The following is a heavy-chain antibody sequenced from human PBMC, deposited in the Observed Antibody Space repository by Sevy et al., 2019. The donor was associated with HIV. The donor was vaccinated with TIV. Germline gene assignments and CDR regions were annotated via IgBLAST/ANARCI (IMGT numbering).Heavy chain of an antibody. CDR1: GDSVSSNSAA. Sequence: SQTLSLTCAISGDSVSSNSAAWNWIRQSPSRGLEWLGRTYYRSKWYNDYAVSVKSRISINLDTSKNQFSLQLNSVTPEDTAVDFCATGIPEWELGGHWFDPWGQGTLVTVSS. CDR3: ATGIPEWELGGHWFDP. D-gene: IGHD1-26*01. V-gene: IGHV6-1*01. CDR2: TYYRSKWYN. J-gene: IGHJ5*02.